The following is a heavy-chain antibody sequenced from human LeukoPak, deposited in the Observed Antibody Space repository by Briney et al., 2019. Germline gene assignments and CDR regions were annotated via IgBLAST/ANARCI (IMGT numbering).Heavy chain of an antibody. V-gene: IGHV2-70*01. CDR2: IDWDDDK. Sequence: SGPALVKPTPTLTLTCTFSGFSLRTSGMCVSWIRQPPEKALEWLALIDWDDDKYYNTSLKTRLTISKDTSKHQVVLTMTNMDPVDTATYYCARTPADIVVVPAAMRHYYYGMDVWGKGTTVTVSS. CDR3: ARTPADIVVVPAAMRHYYYGMDV. J-gene: IGHJ6*04. D-gene: IGHD2-2*01. CDR1: GFSLRTSGMC.